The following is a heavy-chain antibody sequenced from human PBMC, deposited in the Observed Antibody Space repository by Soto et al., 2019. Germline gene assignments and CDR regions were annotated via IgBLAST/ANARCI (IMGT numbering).Heavy chain of an antibody. CDR1: GYPFIDNQ. J-gene: IGHJ5*02. V-gene: IGHV1-2*02. Sequence: ASVKVSFKASGYPFIDNQIHWLRRAPGQGLEWMGRINPKSDDTNYAQKFQGRVTMTRDTSIDTAYLELTGLTSDDTATYYCARKHSLDYIRWGLDPWGQGTLVTVSS. CDR2: INPKSDDT. CDR3: ARKHSLDYIRWGLDP. D-gene: IGHD4-4*01.